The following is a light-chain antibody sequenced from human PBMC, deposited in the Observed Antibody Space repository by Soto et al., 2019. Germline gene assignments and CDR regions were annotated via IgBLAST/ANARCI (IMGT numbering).Light chain of an antibody. CDR1: QSLGSDY. J-gene: IGKJ2*01. CDR2: GAS. Sequence: EIGVTQSPGTLSLSPEERATLSCRASQSLGSDYIAWYQHKPGQAPRLLIYGASGRAIGIPDRFSGSGSGTDFTLTISRLEPEDFAVYYCQYYGTSTGFGQGTKLEIK. CDR3: QYYGTSTG. V-gene: IGKV3-20*01.